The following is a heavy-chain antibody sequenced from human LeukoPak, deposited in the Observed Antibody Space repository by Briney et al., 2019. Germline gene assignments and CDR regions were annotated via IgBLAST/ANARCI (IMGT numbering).Heavy chain of an antibody. CDR2: TNSDDTST. CDR3: ARGGYDSSGYGRY. Sequence: GGYLRLSCAASGFTLSSYCMHWVRPAPGKGLVGFSRTNSDDTSTSHTDSVKGPFTTYRDNAKNTLYLQMNSLRAEDTAVYYCARGGYDSSGYGRYWGQGTLVTVSS. CDR1: GFTLSSYC. V-gene: IGHV3-74*01. J-gene: IGHJ4*02. D-gene: IGHD3-22*01.